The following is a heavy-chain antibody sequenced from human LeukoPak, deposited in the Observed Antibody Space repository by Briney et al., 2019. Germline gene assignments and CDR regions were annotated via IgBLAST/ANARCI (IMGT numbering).Heavy chain of an antibody. V-gene: IGHV3-74*01. CDR2: INSDGSST. Sequence: GGSLRLSCAASGFTFSSYWMHWVRQAPGKGLVWVSRINSDGSSTSYADSVKGRFTISRDNAKNTLYLQMNSLRAEDTAVYYCARGGAYYEDDAFDIWGQGTMVTVSS. CDR1: GFTFSSYW. CDR3: ARGGAYYEDDAFDI. D-gene: IGHD3-22*01. J-gene: IGHJ3*02.